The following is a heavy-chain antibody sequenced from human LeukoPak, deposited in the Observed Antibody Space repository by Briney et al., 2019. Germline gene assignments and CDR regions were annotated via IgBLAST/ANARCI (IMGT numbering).Heavy chain of an antibody. Sequence: SETLSLTCTVSGGSISSGGYYWSWIRQHPGKGLEWIGCIYYSGSTYYNPSLKSRVTISVDTSKNQFSLKLSSVTAADTAVYYCARESGGVIAAPDYWGQGTLVTVSS. V-gene: IGHV4-31*03. CDR1: GGSISSGGYY. D-gene: IGHD3-16*02. CDR2: IYYSGST. J-gene: IGHJ4*02. CDR3: ARESGGVIAAPDY.